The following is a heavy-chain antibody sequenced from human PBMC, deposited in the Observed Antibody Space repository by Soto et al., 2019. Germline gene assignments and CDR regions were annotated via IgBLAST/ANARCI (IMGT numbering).Heavy chain of an antibody. V-gene: IGHV1-8*01. CDR2: MNADTGNT. CDR3: ARGTKSLGN. CDR1: GYTFTSDA. Sequence: QVQLVQSGAEVKKPGASVKVSCKASGYTFTSDAINWVRQASGQGLEWMGWMNADTGNTVYTQKFLGRVTMTRNTSISTAYMELSSLRSEDTSMYYWARGTKSLGNWGQGTLVTVSS. D-gene: IGHD2-8*01. J-gene: IGHJ4*02.